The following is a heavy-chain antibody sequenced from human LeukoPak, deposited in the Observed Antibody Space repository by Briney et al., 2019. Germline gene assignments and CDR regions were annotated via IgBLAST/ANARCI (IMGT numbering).Heavy chain of an antibody. CDR2: IKSKTDGGTT. D-gene: IGHD2-15*01. CDR1: GFTFSNAW. CDR3: TPAVWVVGAAIKFDY. V-gene: IGHV3-15*01. Sequence: GGSLRLSCAASGFTFSNAWMSWVRQAPGKGLEWVGRIKSKTDGGTTDYAAPGKGRFTISRDYSKNTLYLQKNSLKNEDTAVYYCTPAVWVVGAAIKFDYWGQGTLVTVSS. J-gene: IGHJ4*02.